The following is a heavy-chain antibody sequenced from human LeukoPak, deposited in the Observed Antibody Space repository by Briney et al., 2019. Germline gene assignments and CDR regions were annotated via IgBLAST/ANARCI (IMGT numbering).Heavy chain of an antibody. CDR1: GGSFSRYY. Sequence: SETLSLTCTVSGGSFSRYYWNWIRQPPGTGLEWIGYIYYSGSTNYNPSLKSRVTISVDTSKNQFSLKLSSVTAADTAVYYCARAEITSSWYVNYFDYWGQGTLVTVSS. J-gene: IGHJ4*02. CDR2: IYYSGST. CDR3: ARAEITSSWYVNYFDY. V-gene: IGHV4-59*08. D-gene: IGHD6-13*01.